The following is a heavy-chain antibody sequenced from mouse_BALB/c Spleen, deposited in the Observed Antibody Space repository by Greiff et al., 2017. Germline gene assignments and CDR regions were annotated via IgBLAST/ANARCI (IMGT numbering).Heavy chain of an antibody. D-gene: IGHD2-2*01. CDR1: GYSITSDYA. CDR3: ARYWLRHAMDY. CDR2: ISYSGST. V-gene: IGHV3-2*02. Sequence: EVQRVESGPGLVKPSQSLSLTCTVTGYSITSDYAWNWIRQFPGNKLEWMGYISYSGSTSYNPSLKSRISITRDTSKNQFFLQLNSVTTEDTATYYCARYWLRHAMDYWGQGTSVTVSS. J-gene: IGHJ4*01.